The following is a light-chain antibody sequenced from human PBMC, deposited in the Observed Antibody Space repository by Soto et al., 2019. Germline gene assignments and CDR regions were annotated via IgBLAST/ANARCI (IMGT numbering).Light chain of an antibody. CDR2: DVS. Sequence: QSALTQHASVSGSPGRSITISCTGTSSDVGGYNNVSWYQQHPGKAPKLMIYDVSNRPSGVSNRVSGSKSGNTASLTISGLQAEDEADYYCSSYTSSSTVVFGGGTKLTVL. CDR3: SSYTSSSTVV. CDR1: SSDVGGYNN. V-gene: IGLV2-14*01. J-gene: IGLJ2*01.